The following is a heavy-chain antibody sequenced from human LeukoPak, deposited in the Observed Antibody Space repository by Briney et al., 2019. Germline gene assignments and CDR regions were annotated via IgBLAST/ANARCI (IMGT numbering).Heavy chain of an antibody. J-gene: IGHJ5*02. D-gene: IGHD3-9*01. Sequence: PGGSLRLSCAASGFTFSSYAMSWVRQAPGKGLEWVSAISGSGCSTYYADSVKGRFTISRDNSKNTLYLQMNSLRAEDTAVYYCAKEDGYYDILTGYSNWFDPWGQGTLVTVSS. V-gene: IGHV3-23*01. CDR3: AKEDGYYDILTGYSNWFDP. CDR1: GFTFSSYA. CDR2: ISGSGCST.